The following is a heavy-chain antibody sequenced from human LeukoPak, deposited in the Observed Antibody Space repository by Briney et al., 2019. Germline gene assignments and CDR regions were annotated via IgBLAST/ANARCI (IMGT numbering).Heavy chain of an antibody. CDR2: IIPILGIA. CDR3: ARNYDFWSGYSGGFDY. Sequence: ASVKVSCKASGGTFSSYAISWVRQAPGQGLEWMGRIIPILGIANYAQKFQGRVTITANKSTSTAYMELSSLRSEDTAVYYCARNYDFWSGYSGGFDYWGQGTLVTVSS. V-gene: IGHV1-69*04. CDR1: GGTFSSYA. D-gene: IGHD3-3*01. J-gene: IGHJ4*02.